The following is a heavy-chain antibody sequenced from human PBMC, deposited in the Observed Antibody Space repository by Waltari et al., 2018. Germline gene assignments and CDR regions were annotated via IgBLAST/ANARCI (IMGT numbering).Heavy chain of an antibody. V-gene: IGHV1-2*02. CDR1: GYTFTGYY. J-gene: IGHJ4*02. CDR3: ARDHVEMATTGIGY. CDR2: IDPNSGGT. D-gene: IGHD5-12*01. Sequence: QVQLVQSGAEVKKPGASVKVSCKASGYTFTGYYMHWVRQAPGQGLEWMGWIDPNSGGTNYAQKLQGRGTMTRDTSISTAYMELSRLRSEDTAVYYCARDHVEMATTGIGYWGQGTLVTVSS.